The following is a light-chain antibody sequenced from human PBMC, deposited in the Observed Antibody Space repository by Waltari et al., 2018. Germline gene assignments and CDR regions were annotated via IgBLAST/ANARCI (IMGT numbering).Light chain of an antibody. J-gene: IGKJ2*01. V-gene: IGKV3-15*01. CDR1: QTVGIN. Sequence: EILMTQSPATLSVSPGDRATLSCRASQTVGINLAWYQQKPGQAPRLPIFEASARATGIPDRFSGSGSGTDFTLSINSLQSEDSALYYCQHYNTWPRTFGLGTKLEIK. CDR2: EAS. CDR3: QHYNTWPRT.